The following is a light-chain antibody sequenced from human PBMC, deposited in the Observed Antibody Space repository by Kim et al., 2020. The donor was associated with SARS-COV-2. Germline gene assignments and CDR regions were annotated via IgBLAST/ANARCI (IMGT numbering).Light chain of an antibody. CDR3: QAWDSSTSV. CDR2: HDT. Sequence: SYELTQPPSVSVSPGQTASITCSGGDLGNKYVGWYQVKPAQSPVQVIYHDTKRPSGIPERFSGSNSGNTATLTISGTQAMDEADYYCQAWDSSTSVFGT. CDR1: DLGNKY. V-gene: IGLV3-1*01. J-gene: IGLJ1*01.